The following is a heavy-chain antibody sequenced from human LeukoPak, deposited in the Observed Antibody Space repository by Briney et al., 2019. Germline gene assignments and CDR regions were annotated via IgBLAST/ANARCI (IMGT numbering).Heavy chain of an antibody. CDR3: ARRDGYSIFQH. D-gene: IGHD5-24*01. CDR2: IKQDGSEK. CDR1: GFTFSNHW. Sequence: RSGESLRLSCAASGFTFSNHWMTWVRQAPGKGLEWVANIKQDGSEKYYVDSVKGRFTISRDNAKNSLYLQMNSLRAEDSAMYYCARRDGYSIFQHWGQGTLVTVSS. J-gene: IGHJ1*01. V-gene: IGHV3-7*03.